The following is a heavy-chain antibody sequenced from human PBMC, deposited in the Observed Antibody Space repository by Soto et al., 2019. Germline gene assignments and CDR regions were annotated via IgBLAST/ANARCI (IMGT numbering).Heavy chain of an antibody. V-gene: IGHV3-23*01. J-gene: IGHJ4*02. CDR3: AKRRGAGGHFDY. CDR1: GFTFSSYA. D-gene: IGHD2-15*01. Sequence: GGSLRLSCAASGFTFSSYAMGWVRQGPGKGLEWVAVVSIGGSTHYADSVRGRFTISRDNSKNTLSLQMNSLTAEDTAVYFCAKRRGAGGHFDYWGQGALVTVSS. CDR2: VSIGGST.